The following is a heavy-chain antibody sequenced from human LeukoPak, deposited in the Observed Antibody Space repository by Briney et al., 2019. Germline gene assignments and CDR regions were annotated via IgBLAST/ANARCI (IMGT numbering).Heavy chain of an antibody. CDR2: ISFDGAGT. CDR1: GFTFSTYA. Sequence: GGSLRLSCTASGFTFSTYAMIWVRQAPGKGLQWVSAISFDGAGTYYAASVKGRFTISRDNSKSTLYLQMNSLRAEDTAIYYCAKLRDSMSKAWLQGTLVTVSS. J-gene: IGHJ5*02. V-gene: IGHV3-23*01. D-gene: IGHD5/OR15-5a*01. CDR3: AKLRDSMSKA.